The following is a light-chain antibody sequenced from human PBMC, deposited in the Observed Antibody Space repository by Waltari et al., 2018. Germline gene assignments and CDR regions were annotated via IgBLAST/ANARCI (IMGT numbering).Light chain of an antibody. V-gene: IGLV2-11*01. CDR3: CSYAGSYTWV. CDR2: DVS. CDR1: SSHVGGYIY. Sequence: QSALTQPRSVSGSPGHSVTISCTGTSSHVGGYIYVSGYHQPPGKPPKLMIYDVSKRPSGVPDRFSGSKSGNTASLTISGLQAEDEADYYCCSYAGSYTWVFGGGTKLTVL. J-gene: IGLJ3*02.